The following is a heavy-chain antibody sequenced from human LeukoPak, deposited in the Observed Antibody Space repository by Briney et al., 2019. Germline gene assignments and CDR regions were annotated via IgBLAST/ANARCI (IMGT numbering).Heavy chain of an antibody. CDR2: ISGSGSNT. J-gene: IGHJ5*02. CDR1: GFTFSSYA. CDR3: AKKYSTGLDP. D-gene: IGHD1-26*01. V-gene: IGHV3-23*01. Sequence: GGSLRLSCAASGFTFSSYAMSWVRQAPGKGLEWVSDISGSGSNTYYADSVKGRFTISRDNSKNTLYLQMNSLRVEDTAVYYCAKKYSTGLDPWGQGTLVTVSS.